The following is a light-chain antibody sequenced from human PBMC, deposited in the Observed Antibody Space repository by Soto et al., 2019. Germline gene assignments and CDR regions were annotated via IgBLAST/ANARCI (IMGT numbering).Light chain of an antibody. CDR3: SSYRSSSTPVV. CDR2: EVS. CDR1: SSDVGGYNY. V-gene: IGLV2-14*01. Sequence: QSVLTQPASVSGSPGQSITISCAGTSSDVGGYNYVSWYQQHPGKAPKLMIYEVSDRPSGVSNRFSGSKSGNTASLTISGLQAEDEADYHCSSYRSSSTPVVFGGGTKLTVL. J-gene: IGLJ2*01.